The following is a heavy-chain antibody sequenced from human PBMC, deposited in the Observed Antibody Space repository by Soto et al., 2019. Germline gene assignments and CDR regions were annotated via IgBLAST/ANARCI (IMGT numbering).Heavy chain of an antibody. Sequence: EWMGWMNPNSGNTGYAQKFQGRVTMTRNTSISTAYMELSSLRSEDTAVYYCARDFHCYDSSGMSDAFDIWGQGTMVTVSS. J-gene: IGHJ3*02. CDR3: ARDFHCYDSSGMSDAFDI. D-gene: IGHD3-22*01. V-gene: IGHV1-8*01. CDR2: MNPNSGNT.